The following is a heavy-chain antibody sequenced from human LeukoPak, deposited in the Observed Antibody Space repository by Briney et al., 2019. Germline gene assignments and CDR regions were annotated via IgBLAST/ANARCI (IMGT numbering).Heavy chain of an antibody. Sequence: GGSLRLSCAASGFTLTNYVMSWVRQAPGKGLEWVSAISGSGGSTYYADSVKGRFTISRDNSKNTLYLQMNSLRAEDTAVYYCAKDQYYYDSSGYQKYFDYWGQGTLVTVSS. V-gene: IGHV3-23*01. CDR1: GFTLTNYV. CDR3: AKDQYYYDSSGYQKYFDY. D-gene: IGHD3-22*01. J-gene: IGHJ4*02. CDR2: ISGSGGST.